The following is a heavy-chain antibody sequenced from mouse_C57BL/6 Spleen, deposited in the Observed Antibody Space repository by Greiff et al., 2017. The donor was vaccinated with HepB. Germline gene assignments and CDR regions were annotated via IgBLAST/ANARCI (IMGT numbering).Heavy chain of an antibody. V-gene: IGHV1-55*01. Sequence: QVQLQQPGAELVKPGASVKMSCKASGYTFTSYWITWVKQRPGQGLEWIGDIYLGSGSTNYNEKFKSKATLTVDTSSSTAYMQLSSLTSEDSAVYYCARDLSGVYAMAYWGQGTSVTVSS. CDR3: ARDLSGVYAMAY. CDR1: GYTFTSYW. CDR2: IYLGSGST. D-gene: IGHD1-1*01. J-gene: IGHJ4*01.